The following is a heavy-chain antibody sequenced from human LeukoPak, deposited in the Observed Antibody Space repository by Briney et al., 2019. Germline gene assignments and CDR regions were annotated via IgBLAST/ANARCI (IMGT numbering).Heavy chain of an antibody. CDR1: GYSISTGYY. D-gene: IGHD2-2*01. CDR3: ARSKCGSTSCYGGNWFDP. V-gene: IGHV4-38-2*01. CDR2: IYHSGST. Sequence: SETLSLTCAVSGYSISTGYYWGWIRPPPGKGLEWIGTIYHSGSTYYNPSLKSRVTISVDTSKNQFSLKLTSVTAADTALYYCARSKCGSTSCYGGNWFDPWGQGTLVTVSS. J-gene: IGHJ5*02.